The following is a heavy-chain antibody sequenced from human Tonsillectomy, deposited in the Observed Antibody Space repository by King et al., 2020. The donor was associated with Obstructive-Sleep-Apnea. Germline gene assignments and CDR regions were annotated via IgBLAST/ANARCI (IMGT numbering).Heavy chain of an antibody. Sequence: VQLQESGPGLVKPSQTLSLTCTVSGGSISSGDYYWSWIRQPPGKGLEWIGYIYYSGSTYYNPSLKSRVTISVDTSKNQFSLKLSSVTAADTAVYYCAVLRWNRAGDYGDYVEGWFDPWGQGTLVTVSS. CDR3: AVLRWNRAGDYGDYVEGWFDP. D-gene: IGHD4-17*01. V-gene: IGHV4-30-4*01. CDR1: GGSISSGDYY. J-gene: IGHJ5*02. CDR2: IYYSGST.